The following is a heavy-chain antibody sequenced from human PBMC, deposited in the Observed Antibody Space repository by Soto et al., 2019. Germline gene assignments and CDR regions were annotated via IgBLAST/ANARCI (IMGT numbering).Heavy chain of an antibody. CDR2: IYYSGNT. V-gene: IGHV4-31*03. J-gene: IGHJ6*02. CDR1: VGSIISGGYY. Sequence: PSETLSLTCTFSVGSIISGGYYWSWVRQNPRRGLEWIGNIYYSGNTYYNPSLKSRLTISVDTSKNQFSLNLSSVTAADTAVYYCARDRLMATAGTARHYFGLDVWGQGTTVTVSS. CDR3: ARDRLMATAGTARHYFGLDV. D-gene: IGHD5-18*01.